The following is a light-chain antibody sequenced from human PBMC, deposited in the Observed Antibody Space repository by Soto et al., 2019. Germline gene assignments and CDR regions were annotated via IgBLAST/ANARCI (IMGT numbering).Light chain of an antibody. Sequence: QSVLTQPPSASGTPGQRVTISCSGSSSNIGSNYVYWYQQLAGTAPKLLIYRNNQRPSGVPDRFSGSKSGTSASLAISGLRSEDEADYYCAAWDDSLSALYVFGTGTKVTVL. CDR1: SSNIGSNY. J-gene: IGLJ1*01. CDR3: AAWDDSLSALYV. CDR2: RNN. V-gene: IGLV1-47*01.